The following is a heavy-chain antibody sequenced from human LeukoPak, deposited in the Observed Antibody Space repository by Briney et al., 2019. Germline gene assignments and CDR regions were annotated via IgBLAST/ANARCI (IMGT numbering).Heavy chain of an antibody. Sequence: GGSLRVSCVASGFTFSAYCMHWVRQGPEKGLEWVSRICPDGSVVNHADSVKGRFTTSRDNAKNTVFLQMNSLRVDDTAVYYCVRDLREADHWGLGTLVTVSS. D-gene: IGHD3-10*01. J-gene: IGHJ4*02. CDR2: ICPDGSVV. CDR3: VRDLREADH. CDR1: GFTFSAYC. V-gene: IGHV3-74*01.